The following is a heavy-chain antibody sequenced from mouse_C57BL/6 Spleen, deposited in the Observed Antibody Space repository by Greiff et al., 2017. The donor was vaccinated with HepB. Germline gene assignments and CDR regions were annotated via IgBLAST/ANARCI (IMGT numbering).Heavy chain of an antibody. J-gene: IGHJ4*01. CDR1: GYTFTSYW. D-gene: IGHD2-4*01. CDR2: INPSSGYT. V-gene: IGHV1-7*01. Sequence: VQLQQSGAELAKPGASVKLSCKASGYTFTSYWMHWVKQRPGQGLEWIGYINPSSGYTKYNQKFKDKATLTAEKSSSTAYMQLSSLTYEDSAVYYCAREDYDYDVMDYWGQGTSVTVSS. CDR3: AREDYDYDVMDY.